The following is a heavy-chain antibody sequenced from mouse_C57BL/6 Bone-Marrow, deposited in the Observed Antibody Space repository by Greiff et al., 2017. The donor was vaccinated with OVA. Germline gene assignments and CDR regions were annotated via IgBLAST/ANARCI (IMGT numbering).Heavy chain of an antibody. Sequence: EVKLMESGGGLVQPGGSLKLSCAASGFTFSDYYMYWVRQTPEKRLEWVAYISNGGGSTYYPDTVKGRFTISRDNAKNTLYLQMSRLKSEDTAMYYCARPHYYGSSSFDYWGQGTTLTVSS. CDR1: GFTFSDYY. V-gene: IGHV5-12*01. D-gene: IGHD1-1*01. CDR3: ARPHYYGSSSFDY. J-gene: IGHJ2*01. CDR2: ISNGGGST.